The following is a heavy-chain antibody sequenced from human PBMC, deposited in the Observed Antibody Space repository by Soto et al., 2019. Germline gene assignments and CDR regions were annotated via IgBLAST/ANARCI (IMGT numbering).Heavy chain of an antibody. V-gene: IGHV1-3*05. CDR3: ARRGDGMNV. J-gene: IGHJ6*02. D-gene: IGHD3-10*01. CDR2: INVGNGNT. Sequence: QVQLVQSGAEEKKPGASVKVSCKASGYTFTNYAMHWVRQAPGQRLEWMGWINVGNGNTKYSQKFQGRVPITRDTSASTADMELSSLRSEDTAVYYCARRGDGMNVWGQGTTVTV. CDR1: GYTFTNYA.